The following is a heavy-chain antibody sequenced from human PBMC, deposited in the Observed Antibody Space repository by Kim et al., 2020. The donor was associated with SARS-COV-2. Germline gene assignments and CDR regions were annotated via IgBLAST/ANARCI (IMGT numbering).Heavy chain of an antibody. Sequence: GGSLRLSCAASGFTFSNFAMSWVRQAPGKGLEWVAVITASGGDTYYADSAKGRFTISRDNSKNTLHLQMNSLRVDDTAVYFCGKQYGSNPYGYFDYWGQGALVTVSS. CDR2: ITASGGDT. J-gene: IGHJ4*02. CDR1: GFTFSNFA. D-gene: IGHD2-2*01. CDR3: GKQYGSNPYGYFDY. V-gene: IGHV3-23*01.